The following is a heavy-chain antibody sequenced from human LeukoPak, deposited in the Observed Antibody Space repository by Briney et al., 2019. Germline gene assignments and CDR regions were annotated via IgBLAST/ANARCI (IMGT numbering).Heavy chain of an antibody. CDR2: IYYSGST. V-gene: IGHV4-39*01. Sequence: SETLSLTCTVSGGSISSSSYYWGWLRQPPGKGREGIGNIYYSGSTYYNPSLKSRVTISVDTYKKQFSLKLSSVTAADTAVYYCARQALGIGEYYWGQGTLVTVSS. CDR1: GGSISSSSYY. CDR3: ARQALGIGEYY. J-gene: IGHJ4*02. D-gene: IGHD7-27*01.